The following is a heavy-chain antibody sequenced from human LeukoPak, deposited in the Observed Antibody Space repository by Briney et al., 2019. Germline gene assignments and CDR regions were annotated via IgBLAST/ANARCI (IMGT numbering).Heavy chain of an antibody. J-gene: IGHJ4*02. V-gene: IGHV3-7*05. CDR3: ARDIAAFDY. Sequence: PGGSLRLSCAASGFTFSIYRMSWVRQAAGKGLECVANMEQDGSEKYYADSVKGRFIISRDNAKNSLYLQMDSLRVEDMGVYYCARDIAAFDYWGQGTLVIVSS. CDR1: GFTFSIYR. CDR2: MEQDGSEK. D-gene: IGHD6-25*01.